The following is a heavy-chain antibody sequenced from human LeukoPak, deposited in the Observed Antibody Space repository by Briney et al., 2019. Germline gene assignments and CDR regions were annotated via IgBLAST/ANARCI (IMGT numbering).Heavy chain of an antibody. CDR3: AKKFGGVYSFDI. V-gene: IGHV3-23*01. D-gene: IGHD3-16*01. CDR1: GFTVSNNY. Sequence: GGSLRLSCAASGFTVSNNYMSWVRQAPGKGLEWVSTISAGGGGTYYPDSVKGRFAISRGNSKNTLYLQMNSLRAEDTAVYYCAKKFGGVYSFDIWGQGTLVTVSS. CDR2: ISAGGGGT. J-gene: IGHJ3*02.